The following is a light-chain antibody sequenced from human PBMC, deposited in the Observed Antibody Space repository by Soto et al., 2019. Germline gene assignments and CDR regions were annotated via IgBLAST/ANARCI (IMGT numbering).Light chain of an antibody. J-gene: IGKJ5*01. CDR3: QQYNNWPLT. CDR2: GAS. CDR1: QSVSNN. V-gene: IGKV3-15*01. Sequence: EIVLTQSPGTLSLSPWERATLSCMASQSVSNNYLAWYQQKPGQAPRLLIYGASSRATGIPVRFSGSGSGTEFTLTISSLQSEDFAVYYCQQYNNWPLTFGQGTRLEIK.